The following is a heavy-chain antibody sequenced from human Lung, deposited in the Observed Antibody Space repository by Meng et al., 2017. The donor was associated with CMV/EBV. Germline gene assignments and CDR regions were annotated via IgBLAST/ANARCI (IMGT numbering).Heavy chain of an antibody. CDR1: FPGYY. D-gene: IGHD2-2*02. V-gene: IGHV1-2*02. J-gene: IGHJ4*02. CDR3: ARATENFVVEPPAILFDY. CDR2: LNPNSGAT. Sequence: FPGYYLHWVRQAPGHGLEWMGWLNPNSGATNFAQKFQGRVTMTRDTSISTAYMELRRLTSDDTAVYYCARATENFVVEPPAILFDYWGQGTLVTVSS.